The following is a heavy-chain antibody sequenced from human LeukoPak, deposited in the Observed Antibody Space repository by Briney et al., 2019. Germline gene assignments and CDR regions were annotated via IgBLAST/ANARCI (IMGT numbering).Heavy chain of an antibody. CDR1: GGTFSSYA. CDR3: ARDHPTGLTGTTRARVPRDAFDI. D-gene: IGHD1-7*01. V-gene: IGHV1-69*13. Sequence: SVKCSCKASGGTFSSYAISWVRQAPGQGLEWMGGIIPIFGTASYAQKFQGRVTITADESTSTAYMELSSLRSEDTAVYYCARDHPTGLTGTTRARVPRDAFDIWGQGTMVTVSS. CDR2: IIPIFGTA. J-gene: IGHJ3*02.